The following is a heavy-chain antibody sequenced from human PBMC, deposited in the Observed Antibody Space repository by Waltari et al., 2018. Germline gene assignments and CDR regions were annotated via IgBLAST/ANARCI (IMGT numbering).Heavy chain of an antibody. CDR2: INGSGGST. CDR1: GFTFSSYA. CDR3: AKEEDIVVVPAPVWFDP. D-gene: IGHD2-2*01. V-gene: IGHV3-23*01. Sequence: EVQLLESGGGLVQPGGSLRLSCAASGFTFSSYAMSWVPPAPGKGLEWVSAINGSGGSTYYADSVKGRVTISRDNSKNTLYLQMNSLRAEDTAVYYCAKEEDIVVVPAPVWFDPWGQGTLVTVSS. J-gene: IGHJ5*02.